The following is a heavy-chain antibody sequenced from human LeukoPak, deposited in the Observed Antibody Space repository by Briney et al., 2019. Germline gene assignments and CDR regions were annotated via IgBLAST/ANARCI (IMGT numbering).Heavy chain of an antibody. V-gene: IGHV3-7*01. CDR2: IKQDGSEK. J-gene: IGHJ4*02. Sequence: GGSLRLSCAASGFTFSSYWMSWVRQAPGKGLEWVANIKQDGSEKYYVDSVKGRFTISRDNAKNSLYLQMNSLGAEDTAVYYCARLIVATIYPSSRFDYWGQGTLVTVSS. CDR1: GFTFSSYW. D-gene: IGHD5-12*01. CDR3: ARLIVATIYPSSRFDY.